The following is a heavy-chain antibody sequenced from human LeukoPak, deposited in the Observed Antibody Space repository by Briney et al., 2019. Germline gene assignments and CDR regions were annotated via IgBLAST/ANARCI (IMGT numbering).Heavy chain of an antibody. J-gene: IGHJ4*02. CDR2: IKQDGSEK. D-gene: IGHD3-10*01. CDR3: ARDYDGWITWAYFDY. Sequence: PGGSLRLSCAASGFTFSSYWMSWVRQAPGKGLEWVANIKQDGSEKYYVDSVKGRFTISRDDAKNSLYLQMNSLRAEDTAVYYCARDYDGWITWAYFDYWGQGTLVTVSS. V-gene: IGHV3-7*01. CDR1: GFTFSSYW.